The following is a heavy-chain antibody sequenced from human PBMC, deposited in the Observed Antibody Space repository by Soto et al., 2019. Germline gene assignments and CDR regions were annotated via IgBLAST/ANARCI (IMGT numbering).Heavy chain of an antibody. CDR2: ISWNSGSI. V-gene: IGHV3-9*01. J-gene: IGHJ4*02. D-gene: IGHD3-9*01. CDR3: AKSRSGYDIFLGYFDY. CDR1: GFTFDDYA. Sequence: EVQLVESGGGLVQPGRSLRLSCAASGFTFDDYAMHWVRQAPGKGLEWVSGISWNSGSIGYADSVKGRFTISRDNAKNSLYVQMNSLRAEDTALYDCAKSRSGYDIFLGYFDYWGQVTRFTVSS.